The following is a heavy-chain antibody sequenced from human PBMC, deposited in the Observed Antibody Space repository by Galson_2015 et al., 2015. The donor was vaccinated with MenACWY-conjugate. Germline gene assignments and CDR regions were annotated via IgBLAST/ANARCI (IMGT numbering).Heavy chain of an antibody. Sequence: SLRLSCAASGFTFSSYSMNWVRQAPGKGLEWVSSISSSSSYIYYADSVKGRFTISRDNAKNSLYLQMNSLRAEDTAVYYCARAGIAAAAPGACAFDIWGQGTMVTVSS. CDR1: GFTFSSYS. J-gene: IGHJ3*02. CDR2: ISSSSSYI. CDR3: ARAGIAAAAPGACAFDI. D-gene: IGHD6-13*01. V-gene: IGHV3-21*01.